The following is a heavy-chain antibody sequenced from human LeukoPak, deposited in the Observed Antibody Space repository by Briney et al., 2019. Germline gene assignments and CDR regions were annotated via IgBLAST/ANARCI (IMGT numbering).Heavy chain of an antibody. Sequence: SETLSLTCTVSGGSISSYYWSWIRQPAGKGLEWIGRIYTSGSTNYNPSLKSRVTMSVDTSKNQFSLKLSSVTAADTAVYYCARDLIEELTIFGVVPTLSYWGQGTLVTVSS. J-gene: IGHJ4*02. CDR1: GGSISSYY. V-gene: IGHV4-4*07. CDR2: IYTSGST. CDR3: ARDLIEELTIFGVVPTLSY. D-gene: IGHD3-3*01.